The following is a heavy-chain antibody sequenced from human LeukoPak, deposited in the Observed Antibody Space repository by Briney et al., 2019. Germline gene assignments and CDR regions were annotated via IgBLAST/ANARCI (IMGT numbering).Heavy chain of an antibody. Sequence: SETLSLTCTVSGGSISSYYWSWIRQPAGKGLEWIGRIYTSGSTNYNPSLKSRVTISVDKSKNQFSLKLSSVTAADTAVYYCARDRTVGATNGDYFDYWGQGTLVTASS. V-gene: IGHV4-4*07. CDR1: GGSISSYY. CDR2: IYTSGST. D-gene: IGHD1-26*01. CDR3: ARDRTVGATNGDYFDY. J-gene: IGHJ4*02.